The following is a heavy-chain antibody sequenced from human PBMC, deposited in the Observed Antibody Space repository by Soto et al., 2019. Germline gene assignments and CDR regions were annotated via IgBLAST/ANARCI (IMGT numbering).Heavy chain of an antibody. CDR3: VEGWNDF. Sequence: GRSMILSCETSGLNFRSAWMSWVRQAPGKGLEWVARIKSKKDGGARDYAAPVNGRFSISRDDSKSTVYLQMNSLRAEDTALYYCVEGWNDFWGQGTLVTVSS. CDR2: IKSKKDGGAR. J-gene: IGHJ4*02. D-gene: IGHD1-1*01. V-gene: IGHV3-15*01. CDR1: GLNFRSAW.